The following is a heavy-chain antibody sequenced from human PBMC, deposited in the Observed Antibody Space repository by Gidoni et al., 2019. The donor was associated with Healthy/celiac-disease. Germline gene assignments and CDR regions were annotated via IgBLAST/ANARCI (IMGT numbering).Heavy chain of an antibody. Sequence: QVQLVESGGGVVQPGRSLRLSCAASGFTFSSYGMHWVRQAPGKVLEWVAVISYDGSNEYYADSGKGRFTISRENYKNTLYLQMNSLRAEDTAVYYCAKDREWELLPYYWGQGTLVTVSS. J-gene: IGHJ4*02. CDR3: AKDREWELLPYY. D-gene: IGHD1-26*01. CDR1: GFTFSSYG. V-gene: IGHV3-30*18. CDR2: ISYDGSNE.